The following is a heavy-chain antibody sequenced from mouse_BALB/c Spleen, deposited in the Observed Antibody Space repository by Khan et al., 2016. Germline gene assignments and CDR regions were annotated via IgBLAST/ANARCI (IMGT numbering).Heavy chain of an antibody. V-gene: IGHV4-1*02. Sequence: EVKLPESGGGLVQPGGSLKVSCAATGFDFSRYWMSWVRQAPGKGLEWIGEINPDSGTIYYTPSLKVKFVISRDNAKNTLYLQMSKVRSEDSALSYCARAGYYGYLVNWGQGTLVTVST. D-gene: IGHD1-1*01. CDR3: ARAGYYGYLVN. CDR2: INPDSGTI. J-gene: IGHJ3*01. CDR1: GFDFSRYW.